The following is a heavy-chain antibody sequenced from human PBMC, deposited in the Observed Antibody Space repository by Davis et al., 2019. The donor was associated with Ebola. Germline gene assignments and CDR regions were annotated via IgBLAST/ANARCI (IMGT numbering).Heavy chain of an antibody. J-gene: IGHJ4*01. V-gene: IGHV3-74*01. CDR3: VRDSGYYSHDY. CDR2: IDPDGTGT. Sequence: PGGSLRLSCAASRFTFSNFHIHWVRQTPGKGLVWVARIDPDGTGTNYADSVKGRFTISRDNAKNTLSLQMNSLRVEDTAVYYCVRDSGYYSHDYWGHGTLVTVSS. D-gene: IGHD5-12*01. CDR1: RFTFSNFH.